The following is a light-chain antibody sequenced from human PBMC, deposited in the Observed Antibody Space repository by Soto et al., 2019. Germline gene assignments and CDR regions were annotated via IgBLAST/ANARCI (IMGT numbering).Light chain of an antibody. CDR1: QSVSNNS. J-gene: IGKJ4*01. Sequence: EIVLTQSPGTLSLSPGERATLSCRASQSVSNNSLAWYQQKPGQAPRLLNYGTPRRATGIPVGFSDSGSGPELPLSISRLEPEEFEVYSCQQYGSAPITFGRGTEVEIK. CDR2: GTP. V-gene: IGKV3-20*01. CDR3: QQYGSAPIT.